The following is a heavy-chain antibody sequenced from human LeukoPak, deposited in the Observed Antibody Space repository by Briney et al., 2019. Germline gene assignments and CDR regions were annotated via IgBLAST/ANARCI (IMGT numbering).Heavy chain of an antibody. V-gene: IGHV1-69*05. CDR2: IIPIFGTA. CDR1: GGTFSSYA. D-gene: IGHD3-3*01. Sequence: ASVRVSCKASGGTFSSYAISWVRQAPGQGLEWMGGIIPIFGTANYAQKFQGRVTITTDESTSTAYMELSSLRSEDTAVYYCAQVGRFLEWTPHYMDVWGKGTTVTVSS. J-gene: IGHJ6*03. CDR3: AQVGRFLEWTPHYMDV.